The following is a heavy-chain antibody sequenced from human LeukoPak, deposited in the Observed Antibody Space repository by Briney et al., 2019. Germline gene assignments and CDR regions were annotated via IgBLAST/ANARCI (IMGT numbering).Heavy chain of an antibody. J-gene: IGHJ4*02. Sequence: GGSLRLSCAASGITVSSNLMSWVRQAPGKGLEWVSVIYIGGTTYYADSVKGRFTISRDSSKNTLYLQMDSLRVEDTAVYYCARDFSEYYGSGTFSDYWGQGTLVTVSS. CDR2: IYIGGTT. CDR1: GITVSSNL. D-gene: IGHD3-10*01. CDR3: ARDFSEYYGSGTFSDY. V-gene: IGHV3-53*01.